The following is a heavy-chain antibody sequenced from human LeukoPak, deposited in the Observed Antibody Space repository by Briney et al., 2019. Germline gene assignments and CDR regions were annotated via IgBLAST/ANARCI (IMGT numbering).Heavy chain of an antibody. Sequence: GGSLRLSCAASGFTFSSYSMNWVRQAPGKGLEWVSSISSSSSYIYYADSVKGRFTISRDNAKNSLYLQMNSLRAEDTAVYYCARDSGSYYDSSGYPDYWGQGTLVTVSS. J-gene: IGHJ4*02. CDR2: ISSSSSYI. V-gene: IGHV3-21*01. CDR3: ARDSGSYYDSSGYPDY. D-gene: IGHD3-22*01. CDR1: GFTFSSYS.